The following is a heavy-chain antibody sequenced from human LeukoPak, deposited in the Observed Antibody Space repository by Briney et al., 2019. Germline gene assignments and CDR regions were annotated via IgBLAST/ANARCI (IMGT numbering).Heavy chain of an antibody. CDR1: GGSISSYY. CDR2: IHYTGST. V-gene: IGHV4-59*08. Sequence: PSETLSLTCTVSGGSISSYYWSWIRQPPGKGLEWIGYIHYTGSTNYNPSLKSRVTISVDTSKNQFSLKLSSVTAADTAVYYCARQSDTRYRSGWYYFDYWGQGTLVTVSS. D-gene: IGHD6-19*01. CDR3: ARQSDTRYRSGWYYFDY. J-gene: IGHJ4*02.